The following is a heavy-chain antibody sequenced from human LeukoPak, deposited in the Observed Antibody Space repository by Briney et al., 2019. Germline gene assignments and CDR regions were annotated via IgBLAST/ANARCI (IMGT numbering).Heavy chain of an antibody. V-gene: IGHV3-74*01. D-gene: IGHD6-6*01. CDR1: GFTFSSYW. CDR3: ARGLSGYASSLGY. Sequence: GGSLRLSCAASGFTFSSYWMHWVRQAPGKGLVWVSRINSDGTIIGYADSVRGRFSISRDNAKNTLYLQMNSLRAEDTAVYYCARGLSGYASSLGYWGQGTLVTVSA. J-gene: IGHJ4*02. CDR2: INSDGTII.